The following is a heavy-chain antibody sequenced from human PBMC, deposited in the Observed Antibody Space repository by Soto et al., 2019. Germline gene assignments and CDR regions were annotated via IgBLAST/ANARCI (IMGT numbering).Heavy chain of an antibody. V-gene: IGHV1-8*01. D-gene: IGHD1-20*01. J-gene: IGHJ3*02. Sequence: ASVKVSCKASGYTFTGYDINWVRQATGQGPEWMGWMSPNTGTIVYAQKFQGRVTMTRNTSTGTAYMTLSSLRSEDTAVYYCARDRPGIKTYEAFDIWGQGTTVTVSS. CDR1: GYTFTGYD. CDR2: MSPNTGTI. CDR3: ARDRPGIKTYEAFDI.